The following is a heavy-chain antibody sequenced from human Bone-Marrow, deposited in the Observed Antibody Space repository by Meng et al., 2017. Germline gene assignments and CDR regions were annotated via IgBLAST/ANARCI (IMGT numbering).Heavy chain of an antibody. CDR2: IYQSGST. Sequence: SETLSPTCAVSGYSITGSYNWGWIRQSPGKGLEWIGCIYQSGSTYDNPSLKSRVTMSADTSKNQFSLKLTSVTAADTAVYYCAGGAVVTLIFYHAMDVWDQGTTVTVSS. V-gene: IGHV4-38-2*01. D-gene: IGHD2-21*02. CDR3: AGGAVVTLIFYHAMDV. CDR1: GYSITGSYN. J-gene: IGHJ6*02.